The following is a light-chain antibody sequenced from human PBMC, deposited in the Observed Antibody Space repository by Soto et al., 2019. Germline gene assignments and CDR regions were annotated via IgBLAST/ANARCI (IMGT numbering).Light chain of an antibody. V-gene: IGLV2-14*01. CDR2: EVS. CDR3: NSYTSSSTLDV. CDR1: SSDVGGYNY. Sequence: QSVLTQPASVSGFPGQSITISCTGTSSDVGGYNYVSWYQQLPGKAPKLMIYEVSNRPSGVSNRFSGSKSGNTASLTISGLQAEDEADYYCNSYTSSSTLDVFGTGTKLTVL. J-gene: IGLJ1*01.